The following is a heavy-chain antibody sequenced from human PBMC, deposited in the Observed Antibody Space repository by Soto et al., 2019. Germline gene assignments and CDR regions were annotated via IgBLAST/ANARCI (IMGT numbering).Heavy chain of an antibody. CDR1: EFTFSGYS. J-gene: IGHJ4*02. D-gene: IGHD6-6*01. CDR2: ISSSSSTI. CDR3: ARGGSSSSEGYFDY. Sequence: GGSLRLSCAASEFTFSGYSMNWVRQAPGKGLEWVSYISSSSSTIYYADSVKGRFTISRDNAKNSLYLQMNSLRAEDTAVYYCARGGSSSSEGYFDYWGQGTLVTVSS. V-gene: IGHV3-48*01.